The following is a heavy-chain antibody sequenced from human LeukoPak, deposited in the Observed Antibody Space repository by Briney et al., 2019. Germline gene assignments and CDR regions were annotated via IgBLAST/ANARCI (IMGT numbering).Heavy chain of an antibody. D-gene: IGHD3-16*02. CDR1: GFTFSSYS. CDR2: ISSSSSYI. CDR3: ARASYDYVWGSYRPLPYYYYMDV. J-gene: IGHJ6*03. Sequence: GGSLRLSCAASGFTFSSYSMNWVRQAPGKGLEWVSSISSSSSYIYYADSVKGRFTISRDNAKNSLYLQMNSLRAEDTAVYYCARASYDYVWGSYRPLPYYYYMDVWGKGTTVTVSS. V-gene: IGHV3-21*01.